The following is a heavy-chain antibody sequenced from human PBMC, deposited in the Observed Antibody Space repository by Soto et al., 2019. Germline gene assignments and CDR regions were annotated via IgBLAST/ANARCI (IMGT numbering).Heavy chain of an antibody. CDR2: IIPMFGTA. Sequence: ASVKVSCKAPGGTFSNYAISWVRQAPGQGLEWMGGIIPMFGTANYAQRFQDRVTITADESTNTVYMELSSLRSEDTAVYFCASGIQLWLRRINNGYSGWGQGTLVTVSS. CDR3: ASGIQLWLRRINNGYSG. D-gene: IGHD5-18*01. CDR1: GGTFSNYA. V-gene: IGHV1-69*13. J-gene: IGHJ4*02.